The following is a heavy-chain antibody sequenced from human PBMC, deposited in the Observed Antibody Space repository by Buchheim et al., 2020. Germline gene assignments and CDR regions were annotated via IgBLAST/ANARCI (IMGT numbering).Heavy chain of an antibody. Sequence: QVQLVQSGAEVKKPGASVKVSCKASGYTFTGYYMHWVRQAPGQGLEWMGWIIPNCGGTNYDKNVQGWVTMTSRTSISNNYMELSRLRCDDTAVYYCARDQSSYVVRYYSDYWGQGTL. CDR1: GYTFTGYY. CDR3: ARDQSSYVVRYYSDY. CDR2: IIPNCGGT. D-gene: IGHD3-16*01. V-gene: IGHV1-2*04. J-gene: IGHJ4*02.